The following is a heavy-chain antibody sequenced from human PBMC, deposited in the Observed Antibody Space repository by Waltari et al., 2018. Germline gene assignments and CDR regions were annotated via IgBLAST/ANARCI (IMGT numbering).Heavy chain of an antibody. CDR3: ARRKLGEAFDI. V-gene: IGHV1-69*12. CDR2: TIPIFGSP. CDR1: GGKLGRYA. D-gene: IGHD3-16*01. Sequence: QVQLVQSGAEVKKPGYSVRVSCRASGGKLGRYAITWVRQAPGQGLEWMGGTIPIFGSPMYAPKFQGRVSITADELTYTVYMELNSLRSDDTAIYYCARRKLGEAFDIWGQGTMVIVSS. J-gene: IGHJ3*02.